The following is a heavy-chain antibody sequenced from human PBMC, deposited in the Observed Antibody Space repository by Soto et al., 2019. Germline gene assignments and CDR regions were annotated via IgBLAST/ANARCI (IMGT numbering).Heavy chain of an antibody. CDR1: GYTFTIYG. CDR3: ARSITGTVPIDY. J-gene: IGHJ4*02. Sequence: ASVKVSCKASGYTFTIYGISWVQQAPVQGLEWMGWISAYNGNTNYAQKLQGRVTMTTDTSTSTAYMELRSLRSDDTAVYYCARSITGTVPIDYWGQGTLVTVSS. D-gene: IGHD1-7*01. V-gene: IGHV1-18*01. CDR2: ISAYNGNT.